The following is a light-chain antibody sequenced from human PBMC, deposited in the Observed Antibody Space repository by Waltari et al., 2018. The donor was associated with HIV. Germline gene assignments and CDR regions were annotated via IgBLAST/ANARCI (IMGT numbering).Light chain of an antibody. J-gene: IGLJ2*01. CDR1: SSDVGGYNY. Sequence: QSALTQPPSASGSPGQSVTISCTGTSSDVGGYNYVSWYQQHPGNAPKLIIYEVTERPSGVPDRFSGSKSGNTASLTVSGLQADDEADYYCSSYAGSNKLVFGGGTKLTVV. CDR2: EVT. V-gene: IGLV2-8*01. CDR3: SSYAGSNKLV.